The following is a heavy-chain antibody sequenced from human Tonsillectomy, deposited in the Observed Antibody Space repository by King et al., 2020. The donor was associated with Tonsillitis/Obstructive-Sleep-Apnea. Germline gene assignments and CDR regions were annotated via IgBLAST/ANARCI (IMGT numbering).Heavy chain of an antibody. D-gene: IGHD6-19*01. Sequence: QLQESGPGLVKPSETLSLTCTVSGGSISSYYWSWIRQPPGKGLEWIGYIYYSGSTNYNPSLKSRVTISVDTSKNQFSLKLSSVTAADTAVYYCASLPGGGSCWARLEYYYYGMDVWGQGTTVTVSS. CDR2: IYYSGST. J-gene: IGHJ6*02. V-gene: IGHV4-59*08. CDR1: GGSISSYY. CDR3: ASLPGGGSCWARLEYYYYGMDV.